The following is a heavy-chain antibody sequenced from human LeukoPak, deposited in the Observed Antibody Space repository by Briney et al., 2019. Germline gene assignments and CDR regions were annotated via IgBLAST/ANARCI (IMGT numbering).Heavy chain of an antibody. Sequence: GASVKVSCKASGYTFSDYYIHWVRQAPGQRLEWMGWINAYNGDTEYSQKLQGRVTITKDTSASTAYMDLSTLRSEDTAVYYCARGSSSDWPLEYWGRGILVTVSS. D-gene: IGHD6-19*01. J-gene: IGHJ4*02. CDR2: INAYNGDT. CDR3: ARGSSSDWPLEY. V-gene: IGHV1-3*01. CDR1: GYTFSDYY.